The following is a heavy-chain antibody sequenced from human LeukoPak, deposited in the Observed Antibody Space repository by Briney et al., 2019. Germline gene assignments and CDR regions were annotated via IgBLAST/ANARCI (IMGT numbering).Heavy chain of an antibody. CDR2: FDPEDGET. D-gene: IGHD6-13*01. J-gene: IGHJ5*02. CDR1: GYTLTELS. V-gene: IGHV1-24*01. CDR3: ATETGYSSSWEPYNWFDP. Sequence: ASVKVSCKVSGYTLTELSMHWVRQAPGKGLEWMGGFDPEDGETIYAQKFQGRVTMTEDTSTDTAYMELSSLRPEDTAVYYCATETGYSSSWEPYNWFDPWGQGTLVTVSS.